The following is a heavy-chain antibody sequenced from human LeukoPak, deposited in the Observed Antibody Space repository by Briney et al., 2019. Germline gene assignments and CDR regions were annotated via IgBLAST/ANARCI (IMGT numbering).Heavy chain of an antibody. V-gene: IGHV1-2*02. CDR2: INPNSGGT. J-gene: IGHJ6*02. D-gene: IGHD1-26*01. CDR1: GYTFTGYY. CDR3: ARSAGMGPSEIINYYYYGMDV. Sequence: AASVKVSCKASGYTFTGYYMHWVRQAPGQGLGWMGWINPNSGGTNYAQKFQGRVTMTRDTSISTVYMELSRLRSDDTAVYYCARSAGMGPSEIINYYYYGMDVWGQGTTVTVSS.